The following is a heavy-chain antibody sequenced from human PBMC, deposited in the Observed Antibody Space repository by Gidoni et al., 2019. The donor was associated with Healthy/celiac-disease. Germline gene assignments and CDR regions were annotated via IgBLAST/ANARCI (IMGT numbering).Heavy chain of an antibody. D-gene: IGHD3-10*01. J-gene: IGHJ4*02. V-gene: IGHV1-2*02. CDR3: ARDARNNYYGSGKQLGY. CDR1: GYTFTGYY. CDR2: INPNSGGT. Sequence: QVQLVQSGAEVKKPGASVKVSCKASGYTFTGYYMHWVRQAPGQGLEWMEWINPNSGGTNYAQKFQGRVTMTRDTSISTAYMELSRLRSDDTAVYYCARDARNNYYGSGKQLGYWGQGTLVTVSS.